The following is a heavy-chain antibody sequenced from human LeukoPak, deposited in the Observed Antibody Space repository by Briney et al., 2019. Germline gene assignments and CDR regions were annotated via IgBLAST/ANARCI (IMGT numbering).Heavy chain of an antibody. J-gene: IGHJ4*02. V-gene: IGHV4-4*07. CDR1: GGSISSYY. Sequence: SETLSLTCTVSGGSISSYYWSWIRQPAGKGLEWIGRIYTSGSTNYNPSLKSRVTISINTSKNQFSLKLSSVTAADTAVYYCATVGVYGSGTAVDNWGQGTLVTVSS. CDR2: IYTSGST. CDR3: ATVGVYGSGTAVDN. D-gene: IGHD3-10*01.